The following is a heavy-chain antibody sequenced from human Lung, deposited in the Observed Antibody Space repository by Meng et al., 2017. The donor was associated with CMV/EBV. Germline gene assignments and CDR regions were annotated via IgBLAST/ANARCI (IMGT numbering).Heavy chain of an antibody. Sequence: SVKVSXKASGYIFTKYGVNWMRQAPGQGPEWMGWISAYNGDTMYAPKVQGRVTMTTDTSTSTAYMELRGLRSDDTAVYYCARDAGTIAVSGIGDYWGQGTLVIVSS. CDR3: ARDAGTIAVSGIGDY. J-gene: IGHJ4*02. CDR1: GYIFTKYG. CDR2: ISAYNGDT. D-gene: IGHD6-19*01. V-gene: IGHV1-18*01.